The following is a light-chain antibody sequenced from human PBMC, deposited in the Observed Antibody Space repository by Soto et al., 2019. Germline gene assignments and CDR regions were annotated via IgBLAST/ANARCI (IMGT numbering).Light chain of an antibody. J-gene: IGKJ5*01. CDR2: DGY. CDR3: QQYGSLPIT. CDR1: QRIRSTY. Sequence: EIVLTQSPGTLSLSPGERATLSCRASQRIRSTYLAWYQQKPGQAPRLLIYDGYSRATGSPDTFSGSGSGTDFTLTISRLEPEDFAVYYCQQYGSLPITFGQGTRLEMK. V-gene: IGKV3-20*01.